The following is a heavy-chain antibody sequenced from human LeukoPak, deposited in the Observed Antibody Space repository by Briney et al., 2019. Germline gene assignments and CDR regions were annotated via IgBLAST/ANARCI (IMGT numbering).Heavy chain of an antibody. CDR3: ARLLVVEGFDF. D-gene: IGHD2-2*01. CDR1: GGSISSSSYY. J-gene: IGHJ4*02. V-gene: IGHV4-39*01. CDR2: VYYSGST. Sequence: SETLSLTCTVSGGSISSSSYYWGWIRQPPGKGLEWIGSVYYSGSTYYSPSLKSRVTISIDTSKNQFSLKVSSVTATDTAVYYCARLLVVEGFDFWGQGTLVTVSS.